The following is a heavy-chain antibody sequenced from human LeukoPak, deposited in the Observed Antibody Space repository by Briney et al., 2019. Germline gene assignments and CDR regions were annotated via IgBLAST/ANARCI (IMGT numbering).Heavy chain of an antibody. CDR1: GGSISSGGYY. CDR3: ARLDYYSSSWYFDY. CDR2: IYHSGST. J-gene: IGHJ4*02. V-gene: IGHV4-30-2*01. Sequence: SETLSLTCTVSGGSISSGGYYWCWIRQPPGKGLEWIGYIYHSGSTYYNPSLKSRVTISVDRSKNQFSLKLSSVTAADTAVYYCARLDYYSSSWYFDYWGQGTLVTVSS. D-gene: IGHD6-13*01.